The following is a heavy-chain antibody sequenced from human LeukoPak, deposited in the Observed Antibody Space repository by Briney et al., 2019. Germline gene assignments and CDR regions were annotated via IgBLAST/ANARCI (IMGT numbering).Heavy chain of an antibody. CDR1: GFSVSNNY. D-gene: IGHD3-3*01. CDR3: ARGRGLGVVSPYFDY. J-gene: IGHJ4*02. V-gene: IGHV3-53*01. Sequence: GGSLRLSCVVSGFSVSNNYIIWVRQAPGNGLERVSVIYGDGRTSHSASVRGRFTISRDNSKNIVSLQMNNLRAEDTAVYYCARGRGLGVVSPYFDYWGQGTLVTVSS. CDR2: IYGDGRT.